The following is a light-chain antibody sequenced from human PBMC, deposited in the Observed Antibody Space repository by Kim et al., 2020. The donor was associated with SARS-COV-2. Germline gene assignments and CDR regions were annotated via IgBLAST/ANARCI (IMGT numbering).Light chain of an antibody. CDR3: QQSISYPLT. CDR1: QGIANH. CDR2: AVS. J-gene: IGKJ4*01. V-gene: IGKV1-16*02. Sequence: DIQMTQSPSSLSASVGDRVTITCRASQGIANHLAWFQQKPGKAPKSLIYAVSRLQSGVPSKFSGNGSGTDFTLTINSLQPEDLATYYCQQSISYPLTFGGGTKVDIK.